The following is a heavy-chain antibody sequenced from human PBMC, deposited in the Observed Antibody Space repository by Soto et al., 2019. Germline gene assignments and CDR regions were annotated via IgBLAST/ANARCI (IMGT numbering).Heavy chain of an antibody. CDR2: ISYDGSNK. CDR3: ARGPPPLN. D-gene: IGHD3-9*01. V-gene: IGHV3-30-3*01. Sequence: GGSLRLSCAASGFTFSSYAMHWVRQAPGKGLEWVAVISYDGSNKYYADSVKGRFTISRDNSKNTLYLQMNSLRAEDTAVYYCARGPPPLNWGQGTLVTVSS. J-gene: IGHJ4*02. CDR1: GFTFSSYA.